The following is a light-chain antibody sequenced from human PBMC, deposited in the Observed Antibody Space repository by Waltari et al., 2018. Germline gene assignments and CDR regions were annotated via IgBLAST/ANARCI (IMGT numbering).Light chain of an antibody. CDR2: VNSDGSH. CDR3: QTGGHGTWV. V-gene: IGLV4-69*01. J-gene: IGLJ3*02. CDR1: SGHSSNL. Sequence: QLVLTQSPSASASLGASVKLTCTLSSGHSSNLVAWHQQKPEKGPRYLMKVNSDGSHPKGDAIPDRFAGSSSGSERYLTISSLESEDEADYYCQTGGHGTWVFGGGTKLTVV.